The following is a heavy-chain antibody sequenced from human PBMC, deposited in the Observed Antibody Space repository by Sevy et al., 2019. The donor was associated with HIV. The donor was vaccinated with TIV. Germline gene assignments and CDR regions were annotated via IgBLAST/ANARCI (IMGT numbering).Heavy chain of an antibody. Sequence: GGSLRLSCAASGFTFDDYAMHWVRQAPGKGLEWVSGISWNSGSIGYADSVKGRFTISRDNAKNSLYLQMNSLRAEDTALYYCAKDYYDSSGYYKGYYYYYGMDVWGQGTTVTVSS. CDR1: GFTFDDYA. CDR2: ISWNSGSI. J-gene: IGHJ6*02. D-gene: IGHD3-22*01. CDR3: AKDYYDSSGYYKGYYYYYGMDV. V-gene: IGHV3-9*01.